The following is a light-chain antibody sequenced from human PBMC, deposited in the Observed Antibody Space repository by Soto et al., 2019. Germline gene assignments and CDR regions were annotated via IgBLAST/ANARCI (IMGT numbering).Light chain of an antibody. Sequence: QSVLTQPPSVSGAPGQRVTISCTGSSSNIGAGYDVHWYQQLPGAAPKLLIYGNFIRPSGVPDRFSGSKSGTSASLAITGLQAEDEADYYCQSYDSSLSGYVFGTGTKVTVL. CDR1: SSNIGAGYD. CDR3: QSYDSSLSGYV. CDR2: GNF. J-gene: IGLJ1*01. V-gene: IGLV1-40*01.